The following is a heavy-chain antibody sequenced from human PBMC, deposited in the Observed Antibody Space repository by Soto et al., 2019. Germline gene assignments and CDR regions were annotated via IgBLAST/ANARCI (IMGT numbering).Heavy chain of an antibody. CDR3: ARVPGP. CDR1: GGSFSGYY. CDR2: VNHGGTS. J-gene: IGHJ5*02. Sequence: PSETLSLTCAVRGGSFSGYYWDWIRQPPGKGLEWIGEVNHGGTSNYNPSLKSRAIISVDTSKNQFSLKLTSVTAEDTAVYYCARVPGPWGQGTLVTVSS. V-gene: IGHV4-34*01.